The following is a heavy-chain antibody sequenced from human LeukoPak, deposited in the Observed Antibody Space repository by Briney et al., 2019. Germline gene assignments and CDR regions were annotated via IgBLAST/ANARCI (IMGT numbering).Heavy chain of an antibody. Sequence: GSSVKVSCKASGGTFSSYAISWVRQAPGQGLEWMGRIIPILGIANYAQKFQGRVTITADKSTSTAYMELSSLRSEDTAVYYCARRGLRGQGFDYWGQGTLVTVSS. CDR1: GGTFSSYA. CDR2: IIPILGIA. CDR3: ARRGLRGQGFDY. J-gene: IGHJ4*02. V-gene: IGHV1-69*04.